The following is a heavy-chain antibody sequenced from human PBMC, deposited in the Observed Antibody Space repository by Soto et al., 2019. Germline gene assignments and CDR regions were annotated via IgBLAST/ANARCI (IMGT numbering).Heavy chain of an antibody. J-gene: IGHJ6*02. CDR3: ARQVIGARKYHYRNLDV. Sequence: QVQLVGSGGGVVQPGRSLRLSCAASGFTFTDHANHWVRQAPGRGLEWVALISSDGSSKYFADSVKGRFTVSRDNSKNTLPLHMNSLRTEDTAVYYCARQVIGARKYHYRNLDVWGQGTTVTVSS. CDR1: GFTFTDHA. CDR2: ISSDGSSK. D-gene: IGHD6-6*01. V-gene: IGHV3-30-3*01.